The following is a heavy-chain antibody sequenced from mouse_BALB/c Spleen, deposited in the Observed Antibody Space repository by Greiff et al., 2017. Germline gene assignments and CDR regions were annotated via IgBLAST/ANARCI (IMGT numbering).Heavy chain of an antibody. CDR1: GFTFTSYW. CDR2: INPSTGYT. V-gene: IGHV1-7*01. CDR3: ARHYGYAMDY. J-gene: IGHJ4*01. D-gene: IGHD1-1*01. Sequence: VQLQQSGAELAKPGASVKMSCKASGFTFTSYWMHWVKQRPGQGLEWIGYINPSTGYTEYNQKFKDKATLTADKSSSTAYMQLSSLTSEDSAVYYCARHYGYAMDYWGQGTSVTVSS.